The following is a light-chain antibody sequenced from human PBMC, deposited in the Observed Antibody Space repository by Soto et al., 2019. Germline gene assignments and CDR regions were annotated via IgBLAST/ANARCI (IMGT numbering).Light chain of an antibody. CDR2: QDY. J-gene: IGLJ2*01. CDR3: GTWDSGLSAGV. CDR1: ISNIGNGY. V-gene: IGLV1-51*02. Sequence: QSVLTQPPSVSAAPGQRVTISCSGSISNIGNGYVSWYQQLPGTVPKLLIYQDYKRPSGIPDRFYGSKSGTSATLGITGFQTGDEADYYCGTWDSGLSAGVFGGGTKVTVL.